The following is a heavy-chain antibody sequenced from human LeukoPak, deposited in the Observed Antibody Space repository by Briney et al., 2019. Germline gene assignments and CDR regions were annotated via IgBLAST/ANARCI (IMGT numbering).Heavy chain of an antibody. CDR3: AKDKGYGIDY. V-gene: IGHV3-30*02. Sequence: GGSLRLSCAASGFSFSGYVMYRVRQAPGKGLEGVAFIRHDGSNKYVDSVKGRFTISRDNSKNTLYLQMNSLRTEDTAVYYCAKDKGYGIDYWGQGTLVTVSS. J-gene: IGHJ4*02. D-gene: IGHD5-12*01. CDR2: IRHDGSNK. CDR1: GFSFSGYV.